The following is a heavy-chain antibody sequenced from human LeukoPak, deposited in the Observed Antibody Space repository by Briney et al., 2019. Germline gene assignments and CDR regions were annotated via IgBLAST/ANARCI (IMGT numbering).Heavy chain of an antibody. CDR3: ATSYPSGSYGNLDS. CDR1: GVSITTYY. Sequence: PSETLSLTCTVSGVSITTYYWSWSRQPPGKGLEWIGFISYSGTTSYSPSLKSRVTMSVDAPKNQFSLKLSSVTAADAAVYYCATSYPSGSYGNLDSWGQGTLVSVSS. J-gene: IGHJ4*02. D-gene: IGHD3-10*01. V-gene: IGHV4-59*01. CDR2: ISYSGTT.